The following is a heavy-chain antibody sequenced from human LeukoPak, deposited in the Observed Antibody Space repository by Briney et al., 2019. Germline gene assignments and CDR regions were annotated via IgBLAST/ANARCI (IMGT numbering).Heavy chain of an antibody. V-gene: IGHV3-23*01. CDR1: GFTFSSYG. CDR2: ITASGGGT. Sequence: PGRSLRLSCAVSGFTFSSYGMHWVRQAPGKGLEWVSSITASGGGTYYTDSVKDHFTISRDNSRSTLYLQMNSLRAEDTAVYYCAKGINWFDPWGQGTLVTVSS. CDR3: AKGINWFDP. J-gene: IGHJ5*02. D-gene: IGHD3-3*02.